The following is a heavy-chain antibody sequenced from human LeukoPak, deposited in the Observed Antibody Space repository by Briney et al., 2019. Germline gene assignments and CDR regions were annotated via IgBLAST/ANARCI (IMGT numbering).Heavy chain of an antibody. CDR2: ISAYNGNT. D-gene: IGHD1-7*01. J-gene: IGHJ5*02. Sequence: ASVKVSCKASGCTFTSYGISWVRPAPGQGREWMGWISAYNGNTNYAQKLQGSVTMSTDTSTSKAYMELRSLRSDDPAVYYCARDRGRITGTTGVRNWFDPWGQGTLVTVSS. CDR3: ARDRGRITGTTGVRNWFDP. CDR1: GCTFTSYG. V-gene: IGHV1-18*01.